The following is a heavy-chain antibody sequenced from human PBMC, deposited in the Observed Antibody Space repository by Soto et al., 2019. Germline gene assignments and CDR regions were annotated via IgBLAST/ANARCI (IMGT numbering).Heavy chain of an antibody. V-gene: IGHV4-59*08. J-gene: IGHJ4*02. CDR2: IYYSGST. D-gene: IGHD3-9*01. CDR1: GGSISSYY. CDR3: ARANYDILTGYYPSPYYIHF. Sequence: PSETLSLTCTVSGGSISSYYWSWIRQPPGKGLEWIGYIYYSGSTNYNPSLKSRVTISVDTSKNQFSLKLSSVTAADTAAYYCARANYDILTGYYPSPYYIHFWGQGILVSGSS.